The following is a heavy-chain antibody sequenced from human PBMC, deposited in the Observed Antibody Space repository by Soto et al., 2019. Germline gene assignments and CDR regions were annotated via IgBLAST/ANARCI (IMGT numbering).Heavy chain of an antibody. CDR1: GFYFSDYN. V-gene: IGHV3-48*01. CDR2: INSRGDTK. CDR3: ARDLIWNQADY. D-gene: IGHD1-1*01. J-gene: IGHJ4*02. Sequence: GGSLRLSCDASGFYFSDYNMNWVRQAPGKGLEWISYINSRGDTKYYADSVKGRFTISRDNAKNTLSLQMSSLRVEDTAVYYCARDLIWNQADYWGQGALVTVAS.